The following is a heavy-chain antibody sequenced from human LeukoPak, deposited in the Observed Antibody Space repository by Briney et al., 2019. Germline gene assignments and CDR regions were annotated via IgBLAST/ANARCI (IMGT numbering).Heavy chain of an antibody. CDR1: GGSISSSSYY. V-gene: IGHV4-39*01. Sequence: SETLSLTCTVSGGSISSSSYYWGWIRQPPGKGLEWIASNYYSGSTYYNPSLRSRVTISVDTSKNQFSLRLSSVTAADAALYYCARGALVVAGTRWFDPWGQGILVTVSS. CDR3: ARGALVVAGTRWFDP. CDR2: NYYSGST. D-gene: IGHD6-19*01. J-gene: IGHJ5*02.